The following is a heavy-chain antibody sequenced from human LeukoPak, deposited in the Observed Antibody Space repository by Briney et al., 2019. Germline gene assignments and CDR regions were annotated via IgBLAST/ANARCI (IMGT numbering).Heavy chain of an antibody. D-gene: IGHD3-3*01. Sequence: GRSLRLSCAASGFTFSRYAFHWVRQAPGKGLEWVAVISYDGNTQYYADSVKGRFTISRDNPKSTVYLQMNSLRAEDTAVYYCARPQYEIWSGYLLINHWGQGTLVTVSS. V-gene: IGHV3-30*01. CDR2: ISYDGNTQ. CDR3: ARPQYEIWSGYLLINH. J-gene: IGHJ5*02. CDR1: GFTFSRYA.